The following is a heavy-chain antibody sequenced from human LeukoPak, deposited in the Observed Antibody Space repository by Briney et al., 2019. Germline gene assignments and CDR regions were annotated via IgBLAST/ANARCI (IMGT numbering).Heavy chain of an antibody. D-gene: IGHD3-3*01. CDR3: ARGQIFGVVIIGDPYYFDY. CDR1: GFTFDDYG. J-gene: IGHJ4*02. Sequence: GGSLRLSCAASGFTFDDYGMSWVRQAPEKGLEWVSGINWNGGSTGYADSVKGRFTISGDNAKNSLYLQMNSLRAEDTAVYYCARGQIFGVVIIGDPYYFDYWGQGTLVTVSS. V-gene: IGHV3-20*04. CDR2: INWNGGST.